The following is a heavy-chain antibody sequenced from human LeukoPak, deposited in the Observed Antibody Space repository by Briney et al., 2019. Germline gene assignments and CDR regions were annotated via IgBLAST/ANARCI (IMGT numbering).Heavy chain of an antibody. CDR2: INHSGST. Sequence: PSETLSLTCAVYGGSFSGYHWSWIRQPPGKGLEWIGEINHSGSTNYNPSLKSRVTISVDTSKNQFSLKLSSVTAADTAVYYCARLGPNWFDPWGQGTLVTVSS. V-gene: IGHV4-34*01. CDR1: GGSFSGYH. CDR3: ARLGPNWFDP. D-gene: IGHD3-16*01. J-gene: IGHJ5*02.